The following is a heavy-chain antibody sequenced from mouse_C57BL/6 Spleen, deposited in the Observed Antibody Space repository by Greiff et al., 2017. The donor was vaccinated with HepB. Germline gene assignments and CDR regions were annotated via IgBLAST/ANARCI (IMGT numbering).Heavy chain of an antibody. CDR3: ARCGYPSYAMDY. V-gene: IGHV7-3*01. Sequence: EVKLMESGGGLVQPGGSLSLSCAASGFTFTDYYMSWVRQPPGKALEWLGFIRNKANGYTTEYSASVKGRFTISRDNSQSILYLQMNALRAEDSATYYCARCGYPSYAMDYWGQGTSVTVSS. CDR1: GFTFTDYY. CDR2: IRNKANGYTT. D-gene: IGHD2-2*01. J-gene: IGHJ4*01.